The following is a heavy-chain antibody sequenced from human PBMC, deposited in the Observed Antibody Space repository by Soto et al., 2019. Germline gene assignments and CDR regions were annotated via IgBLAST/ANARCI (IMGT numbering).Heavy chain of an antibody. J-gene: IGHJ6*02. CDR3: ARVRAEAGLYYYYGMDV. D-gene: IGHD6-13*01. CDR1: GFTVSSNY. Sequence: EVQLVESGGGLIQPGGSLSLSCAASGFTVSSNYMSWVRQAPGKGLEWVSVIYSGGSTYYAGSVKGRFTISRDNSKNRLYLQMNSLRAEDTAVYYCARVRAEAGLYYYYGMDVGGQGTTVTVSS. CDR2: IYSGGST. V-gene: IGHV3-53*01.